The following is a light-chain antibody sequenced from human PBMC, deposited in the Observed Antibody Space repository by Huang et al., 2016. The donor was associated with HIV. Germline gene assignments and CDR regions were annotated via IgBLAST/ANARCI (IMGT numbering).Light chain of an antibody. CDR3: HQYFSSPQT. V-gene: IGKV4-1*01. CDR2: WAS. J-gene: IGKJ1*01. CDR1: QSVLHSSNTKNY. Sequence: DIVMTQSPDSMTVSLGERATINCKASQSVLHSSNTKNYLTWYQQKPGQPPKVLIYWASSRESGVPDLFIGSGSGTDFTLTISNLQAEDVAVYFCHQYFSSPQTFGQGTKVEIK.